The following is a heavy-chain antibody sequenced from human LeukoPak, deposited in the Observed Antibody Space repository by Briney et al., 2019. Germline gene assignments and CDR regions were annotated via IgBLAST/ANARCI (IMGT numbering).Heavy chain of an antibody. CDR1: GGSISSSSYY. V-gene: IGHV4-39*01. D-gene: IGHD3-10*01. J-gene: IGHJ4*02. Sequence: SETLSLTWLVYGGSISSSSYYWGWIRQPPGRGLEWTCSTYYSESSYYNPSLNAQDSISVDTSKNQSSLYLSSVASSYAAVYYCARRCGRGVMILYFDYWGQGTLVTVSS. CDR2: TYYSESS. CDR3: ARRCGRGVMILYFDY.